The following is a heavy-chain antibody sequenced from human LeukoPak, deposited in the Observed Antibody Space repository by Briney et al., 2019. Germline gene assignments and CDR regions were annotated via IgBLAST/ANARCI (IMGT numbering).Heavy chain of an antibody. CDR1: GGSISSYY. J-gene: IGHJ4*02. CDR3: ARMGYSSGWYFDY. D-gene: IGHD6-19*01. V-gene: IGHV4-4*09. CDR2: IYTSGST. Sequence: SETLSLTCTVSGGSISSYYWSWIRQPPGEGLEWIGYIYTSGSTNYNPSLKSRVTISVDTSKNQFSLKLSSVTAADTAVYYCARMGYSSGWYFDYWGQGTLVTVSS.